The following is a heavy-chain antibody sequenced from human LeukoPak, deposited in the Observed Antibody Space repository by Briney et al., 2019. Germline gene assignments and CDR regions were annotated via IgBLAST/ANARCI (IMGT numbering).Heavy chain of an antibody. CDR1: GYIFTTHG. CDR3: TREDCNAGTCYFSVG. Sequence: ASVKVSCKASGYIFTTHGISWLRRAPGQGLEWMGWINPFNGDTKYPQKFQGRVTMTTDTSTSTAYMEIRSLRFDDTAVYYCTREDCNAGTCYFSVGWGQGTLVTVSS. CDR2: INPFNGDT. V-gene: IGHV1-18*01. D-gene: IGHD2-15*01. J-gene: IGHJ4*02.